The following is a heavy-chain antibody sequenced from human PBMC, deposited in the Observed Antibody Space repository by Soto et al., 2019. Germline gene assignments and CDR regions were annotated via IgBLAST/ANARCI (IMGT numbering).Heavy chain of an antibody. V-gene: IGHV3-9*01. CDR1: GFTFDDYA. D-gene: IGHD6-6*01. Sequence: EVQLVESGGGLVQPGRSLRLSCAASGFTFDDYAMHWVRQAPGKGLERVSGISWNSGSIGYADSVKGRFTISRDNAKNSLYLQMNSLRAEDTALYYCAKSRYSSSSGSFDIWGQGTMVTVSS. CDR3: AKSRYSSSSGSFDI. CDR2: ISWNSGSI. J-gene: IGHJ3*02.